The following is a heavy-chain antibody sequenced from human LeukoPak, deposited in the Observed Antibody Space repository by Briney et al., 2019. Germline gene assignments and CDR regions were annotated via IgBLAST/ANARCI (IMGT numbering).Heavy chain of an antibody. CDR3: AKVYRTDVRFLEWLSGGGFDY. J-gene: IGHJ4*02. D-gene: IGHD3-3*01. V-gene: IGHV3-23*01. CDR1: GFTFSSYA. CDR2: ISGSGGST. Sequence: PGGSLRLSCAASGFTFSSYAVSWVRQAPGKGLEWVSGISGSGGSTYYADSVKGRFTIPRDNSKNTLYLQMNSLRAEDTAVYYCAKVYRTDVRFLEWLSGGGFDYWGQGTLVTVSS.